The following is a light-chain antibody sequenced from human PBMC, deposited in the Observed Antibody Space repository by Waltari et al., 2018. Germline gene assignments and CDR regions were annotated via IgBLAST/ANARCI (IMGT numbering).Light chain of an antibody. J-gene: IGKJ4*01. V-gene: IGKV3-15*01. CDR3: QQYNNWPPVT. CDR2: GAS. Sequence: EIVMTQSPATLSVSHGERATLSCRASQSISSNLAWYQQKPGQAPRLLIYGASTRATGIPARFSGSGSGTDFTLTISSLQSEDFAVYYCQQYNNWPPVTFGGGTKVEIK. CDR1: QSISSN.